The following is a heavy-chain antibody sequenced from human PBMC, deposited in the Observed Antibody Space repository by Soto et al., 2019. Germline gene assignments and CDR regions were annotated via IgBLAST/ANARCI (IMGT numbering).Heavy chain of an antibody. J-gene: IGHJ5*02. D-gene: IGHD6-13*01. CDR3: ARDADGRIAAAGTWFDP. Sequence: ASVKVSCKASGGTFSSYTISWVRQAPGQGLEWMGRIIPILGIANYAQKFQGRVTITADKSTSTAYMELSSLRSEDTAVYYCARDADGRIAAAGTWFDPWGQGTLVTVSS. V-gene: IGHV1-69*04. CDR2: IIPILGIA. CDR1: GGTFSSYT.